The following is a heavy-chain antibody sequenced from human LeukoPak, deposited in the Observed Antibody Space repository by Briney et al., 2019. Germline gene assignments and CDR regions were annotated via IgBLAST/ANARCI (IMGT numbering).Heavy chain of an antibody. J-gene: IGHJ4*02. CDR3: AKNPSGSYHY. D-gene: IGHD3-10*01. V-gene: IGHV3-9*01. CDR2: ISWNSGSI. CDR1: GFTFDDYA. Sequence: GGSLRLSCAASGFTFDDYAMHWVRQAPGKGLEWVSGISWNSGSIGYADSVRGRFTISRDNAKNSLYLQMNSLRAEDTALYYCAKNPSGSYHYWGQGTLVTVSS.